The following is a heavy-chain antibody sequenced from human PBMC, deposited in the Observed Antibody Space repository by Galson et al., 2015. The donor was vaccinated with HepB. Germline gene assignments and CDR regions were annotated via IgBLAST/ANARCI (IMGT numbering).Heavy chain of an antibody. CDR3: ARETQDTYYFGY. V-gene: IGHV1-46*01. Sequence: SVKVSCKASGYTLTNYHFHWVRQAPGQGPEWMGKIFAGGGSTRYAERFQGRVTLTRDSSTSTIYMEVSSLRSDDTAVYYCARETQDTYYFGYWGQGTLVNVSA. J-gene: IGHJ4*02. D-gene: IGHD2/OR15-2a*01. CDR1: GYTLTNYH. CDR2: IFAGGGST.